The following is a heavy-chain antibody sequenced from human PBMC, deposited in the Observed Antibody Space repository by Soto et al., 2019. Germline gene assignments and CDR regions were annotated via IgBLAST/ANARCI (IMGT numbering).Heavy chain of an antibody. CDR3: ARPWGQLSTYYYGMDT. Sequence: TGGSLRLSCAASGFTFRNYAMHWVRQAPGKGLEWVATISYDGDNKYYTDSVKGPFTISRDNSKNTLYLQMNSLRPEDTAVYYCARPWGQLSTYYYGMDTWGQGTTVTVPS. CDR2: ISYDGDNK. CDR1: GFTFRNYA. V-gene: IGHV3-30-3*01. D-gene: IGHD3-16*01. J-gene: IGHJ6*02.